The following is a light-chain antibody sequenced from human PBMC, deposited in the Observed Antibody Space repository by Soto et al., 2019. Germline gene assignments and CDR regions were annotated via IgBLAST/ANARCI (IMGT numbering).Light chain of an antibody. Sequence: QSVRTQPASVSGSPGQSITISCTGTSSDVGGYNYVSWYQQHPGKAPKLMIYDVSNRPSGVSSRFSGSKSGNTASLTISGLQAEDEADYYCSSYTSSSTYVFGIGTKVTVL. CDR2: DVS. CDR3: SSYTSSSTYV. J-gene: IGLJ1*01. V-gene: IGLV2-14*01. CDR1: SSDVGGYNY.